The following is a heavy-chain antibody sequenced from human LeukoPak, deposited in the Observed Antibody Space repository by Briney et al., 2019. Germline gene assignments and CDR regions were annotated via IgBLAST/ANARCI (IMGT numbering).Heavy chain of an antibody. CDR2: IYYSGST. Sequence: SETLSLTCAVSGYSISSGYYWGWIRQPPGKGLEWIGSIYYSGSTNYNPSLKSRVTISVDTSKNQFSLKLSSVTAADTAVYYCARVRWELLVGAFDIWGQGTMVTVSS. CDR1: GYSISSGYY. J-gene: IGHJ3*02. CDR3: ARVRWELLVGAFDI. D-gene: IGHD1-26*01. V-gene: IGHV4-38-2*01.